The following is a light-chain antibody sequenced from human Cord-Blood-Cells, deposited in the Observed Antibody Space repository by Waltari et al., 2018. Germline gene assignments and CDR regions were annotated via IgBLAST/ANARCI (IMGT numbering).Light chain of an antibody. Sequence: EIVLTQSPATLSLSPGERATLSCRASQSVSSYLAWYQQKPGQAPRLLIYDASNRATGIPARCSGSGSGTDFTLTISRLEPEDVAVYYCQQRSNWPLITFGQGTRLEIK. V-gene: IGKV3-11*01. CDR3: QQRSNWPLIT. J-gene: IGKJ5*01. CDR1: QSVSSY. CDR2: DAS.